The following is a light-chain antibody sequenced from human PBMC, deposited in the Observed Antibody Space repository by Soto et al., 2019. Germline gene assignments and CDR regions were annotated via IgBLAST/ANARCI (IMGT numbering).Light chain of an antibody. J-gene: IGKJ5*01. V-gene: IGKV3-20*01. CDR3: QQDGSSLIT. CDR2: GAS. CDR1: QDISNN. Sequence: EIVLTKFPATLSVSPGERATLSCRASQDISNNLAWYQQKPGQGPRLLVLGASSRATGIPDRFSGTGSGTDFTLTISRVEPEDFAVYYCQQDGSSLITFGQGTRLEIK.